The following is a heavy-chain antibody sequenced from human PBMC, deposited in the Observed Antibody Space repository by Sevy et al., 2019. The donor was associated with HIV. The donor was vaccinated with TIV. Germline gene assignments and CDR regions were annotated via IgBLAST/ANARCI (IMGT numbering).Heavy chain of an antibody. Sequence: GESLKISCKGSGYSFTSYWIGWVRQMPGKGLEWMGIIYPGDSDTRYSPSFQGQVTISADKSISTAYLQWSSLKASDTAMYYCAGSGYSGYDSPHYYYGMDVWGQGTTVTVSS. D-gene: IGHD5-12*01. CDR1: GYSFTSYW. V-gene: IGHV5-51*01. J-gene: IGHJ6*02. CDR3: AGSGYSGYDSPHYYYGMDV. CDR2: IYPGDSDT.